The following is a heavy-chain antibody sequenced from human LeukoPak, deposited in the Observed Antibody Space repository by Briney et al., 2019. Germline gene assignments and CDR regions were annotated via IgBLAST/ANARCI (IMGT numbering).Heavy chain of an antibody. J-gene: IGHJ4*02. CDR2: IIPIFGTA. V-gene: IGHV1-69*13. CDR1: GGTFSSYA. CDR3: ARRLVVVAASILEGFDY. D-gene: IGHD2-15*01. Sequence: SVNVSCKDSGGTFSSYAISWVRQAPGQGLEWMGGIIPIFGTANHAQKFQGRVTITADESTSTAYMELSSLRSEDTAVYYCARRLVVVAASILEGFDYWGQGTLVTVSS.